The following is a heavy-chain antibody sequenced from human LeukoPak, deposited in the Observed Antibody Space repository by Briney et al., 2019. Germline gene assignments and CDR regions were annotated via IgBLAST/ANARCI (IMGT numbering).Heavy chain of an antibody. CDR2: INPHSGGT. J-gene: IGHJ4*02. V-gene: IGHV1-2*02. Sequence: GASVKVSCRASGYTFTDYYMHWVRQAPGQGLEWMGWINPHSGGTNFAQKFQGRVTMTRDTSISSAYMELSRLTSDDTAVYYCARRSFGLAAAGFPDYWGQGTLVTVSS. D-gene: IGHD6-13*01. CDR3: ARRSFGLAAAGFPDY. CDR1: GYTFTDYY.